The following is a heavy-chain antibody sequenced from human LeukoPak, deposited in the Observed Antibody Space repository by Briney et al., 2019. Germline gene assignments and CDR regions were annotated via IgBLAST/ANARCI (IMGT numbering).Heavy chain of an antibody. CDR3: AAVVWELIDY. V-gene: IGHV4-39*07. J-gene: IGHJ4*02. Sequence: SETLSLTCTVSGGSISSSSYYWGWIRQPPGKGLEWIGSIYYSGSTYYNPSLKSRVTISVDTSKNQFSLKLSSVTAADTAVYYCAAVVWELIDYWGQGTLVTVSS. CDR1: GGSISSSSYY. CDR2: IYYSGST. D-gene: IGHD1-26*01.